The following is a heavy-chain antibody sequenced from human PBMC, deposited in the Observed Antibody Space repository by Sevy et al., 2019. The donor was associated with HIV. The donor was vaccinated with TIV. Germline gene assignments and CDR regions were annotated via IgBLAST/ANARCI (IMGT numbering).Heavy chain of an antibody. J-gene: IGHJ6*02. CDR1: GYSFTSYW. D-gene: IGHD2-2*01. CDR3: ARLGCSSTSCYPGANYYYYYGMDV. Sequence: GESLKISCKGSGYSFTSYWISWVCQMPGKGLEWMGRIDPSDSYTNYSPSFQGHVTISADKSISTAYLQWSSLKASDTAMYYCARLGCSSTSCYPGANYYYYYGMDVWGQGTTVTVSS. V-gene: IGHV5-10-1*01. CDR2: IDPSDSYT.